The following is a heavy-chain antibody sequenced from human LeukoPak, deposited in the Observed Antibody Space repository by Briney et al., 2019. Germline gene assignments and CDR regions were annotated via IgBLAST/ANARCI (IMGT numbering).Heavy chain of an antibody. CDR2: IYTTGKT. Sequence: SETLSLTCTVSSGSMNSYYWGWVRQPAGRGLEWIGRIYTTGKTDYDPSLKSRLTMSVDTSKRQFSLNLRSVSAADTAIYYCARHGYSASHYFLDYWSQGTLVTVSS. CDR1: SGSMNSYY. J-gene: IGHJ4*02. V-gene: IGHV4-4*07. D-gene: IGHD3-22*01. CDR3: ARHGYSASHYFLDY.